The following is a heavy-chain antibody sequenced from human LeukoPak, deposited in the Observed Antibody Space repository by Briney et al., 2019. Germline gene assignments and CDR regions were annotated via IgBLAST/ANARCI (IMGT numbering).Heavy chain of an antibody. Sequence: ASVKVSCKASGGTFSSYAISWVRQAPGQGLEWMGGIIPIFGTANYAQKFQGRVTITTDESTSTAYMELSSLRSEDTAVYYCARGGGNDYYYYMDVWGKGTTVTVSS. J-gene: IGHJ6*03. CDR2: IIPIFGTA. D-gene: IGHD4-23*01. CDR3: ARGGGNDYYYYMDV. V-gene: IGHV1-69*05. CDR1: GGTFSSYA.